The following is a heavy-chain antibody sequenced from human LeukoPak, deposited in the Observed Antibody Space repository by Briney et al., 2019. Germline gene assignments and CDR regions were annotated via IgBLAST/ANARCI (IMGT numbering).Heavy chain of an antibody. J-gene: IGHJ4*02. CDR2: IIPIFGTA. Sequence: AAVTVSCKASGGTFRSYAISWVRQAPGQGVEGMGGIIPIFGTANYAQKFQGRVTITADESTSTAYMELSSLRSEDTAVYYCARTVNLVPAAMGFDYWGQGTLVTVSS. CDR1: GGTFRSYA. D-gene: IGHD2-2*01. CDR3: ARTVNLVPAAMGFDY. V-gene: IGHV1-69*13.